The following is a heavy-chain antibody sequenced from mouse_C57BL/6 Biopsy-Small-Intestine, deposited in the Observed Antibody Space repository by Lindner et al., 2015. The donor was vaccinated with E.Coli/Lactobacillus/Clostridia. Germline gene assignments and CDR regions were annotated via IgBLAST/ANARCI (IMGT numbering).Heavy chain of an antibody. CDR3: ARPLYYGYDVAY. CDR1: GFTFSDYG. Sequence: QLQESGGGLVKPGGSLKLSCAASGFTFSDYGMHWVRQAPEKGLEWVAYISSGSSTIYYADTVKGRFTISRDNAKNTLFLQMTSLRSEDTAMYYCARPLYYGYDVAYWGQGTLVTVSA. CDR2: ISSGSSTI. D-gene: IGHD2-2*01. V-gene: IGHV5-17*01. J-gene: IGHJ3*01.